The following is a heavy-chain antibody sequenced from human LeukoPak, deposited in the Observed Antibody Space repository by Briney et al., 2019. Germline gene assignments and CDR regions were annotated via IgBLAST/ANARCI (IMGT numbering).Heavy chain of an antibody. D-gene: IGHD3-3*01. CDR1: GGSLSSHY. V-gene: IGHV4-59*11. CDR3: ARSRYLTISYYYMDV. J-gene: IGHJ6*03. CDR2: IYYSGST. Sequence: PSETLSLTCTVSGGSLSSHYWSCIRQPPGKGLEWIGYIYYSGSTNYNPSLKSRVTISVDTSKNQFSLKLSSVTAADTAVYYCARSRYLTISYYYMDVWGKGTTVTVSS.